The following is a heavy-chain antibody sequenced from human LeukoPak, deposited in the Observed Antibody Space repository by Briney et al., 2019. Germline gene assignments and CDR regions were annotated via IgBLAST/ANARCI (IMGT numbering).Heavy chain of an antibody. CDR3: ARHDASGYYGLY. CDR1: SGSISSSSYY. CDR2: IYYSGST. J-gene: IGHJ4*02. V-gene: IGHV4-39*01. Sequence: PSETLSLTCTVSSGSISSSSYYWGWIRQPPGKGLEWIGNIYYSGSTYYNPSLKSRVTISVDTSKNQFSLKLSSVTAADTAVYYCARHDASGYYGLYWGQGTLVTVPS. D-gene: IGHD3-22*01.